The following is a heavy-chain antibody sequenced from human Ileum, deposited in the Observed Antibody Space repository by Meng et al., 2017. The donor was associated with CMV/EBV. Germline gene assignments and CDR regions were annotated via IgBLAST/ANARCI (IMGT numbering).Heavy chain of an antibody. D-gene: IGHD3-10*01. CDR2: MSYDGGNI. J-gene: IGHJ4*02. V-gene: IGHV3-30-3*01. CDR3: ARGNGSGSYLIEY. Sequence: CAASGFTFNSEAMHWVRQAPGKGLEWVALMSYDGGNIQYADSVKGRFTISRENSKNMVYLQVNSLRAEDAAVYYCARGNGSGSYLIEYWGQGTLVTVSS. CDR1: GFTFNSEA.